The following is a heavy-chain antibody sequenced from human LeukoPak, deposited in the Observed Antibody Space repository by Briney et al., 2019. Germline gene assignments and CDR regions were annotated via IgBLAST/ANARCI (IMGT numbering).Heavy chain of an antibody. Sequence: GGSLRLSCAASGFTFSSYATSWVRQAPGKGLEWVSAISGSGGSTYYADSVKGRFTISRDNSKNTLYLQMNSLRAEDTAVYYCAKDPYSSSWKVWFDPWGQGTLVTVSS. CDR2: ISGSGGST. CDR3: AKDPYSSSWKVWFDP. V-gene: IGHV3-23*01. D-gene: IGHD6-13*01. CDR1: GFTFSSYA. J-gene: IGHJ5*02.